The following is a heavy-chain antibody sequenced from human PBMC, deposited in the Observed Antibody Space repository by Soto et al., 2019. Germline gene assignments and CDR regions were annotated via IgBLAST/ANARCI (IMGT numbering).Heavy chain of an antibody. J-gene: IGHJ6*02. CDR3: ARQEIAALSNYYYGMDV. CDR1: GGSISSSSYY. CDR2: IYYSGST. D-gene: IGHD6-6*01. V-gene: IGHV4-39*01. Sequence: PSETLSLTCTVSGGSISSSSYYWGWIRQPPGKGLEWIGSIYYSGSTYYNPSLKSRVTISVDTSKNQFSLKLSSMTAADTAVYYCARQEIAALSNYYYGMDVWGQGTTVTVSS.